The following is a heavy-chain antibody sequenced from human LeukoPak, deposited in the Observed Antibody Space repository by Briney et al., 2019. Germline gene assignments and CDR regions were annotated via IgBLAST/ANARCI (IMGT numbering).Heavy chain of an antibody. CDR2: INWNGGNT. CDR1: GFTFDDYG. V-gene: IGHV3-20*04. D-gene: IGHD4-11*01. CDR3: ARALSNYVDYYYYYYMDV. Sequence: GGSLRLSCAASGFTFDDYGMSWVRQAPGKGLEWVSGINWNGGNTGYVGSVKGRFTISRDNAKNSLYLQMNSLRVEDTALYYCARALSNYVDYYYYYYMDVWGKGTTVTVSS. J-gene: IGHJ6*03.